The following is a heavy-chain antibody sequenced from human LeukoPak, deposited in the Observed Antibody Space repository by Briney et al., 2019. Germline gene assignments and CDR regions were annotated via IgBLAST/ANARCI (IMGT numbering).Heavy chain of an antibody. J-gene: IGHJ2*01. CDR2: IKSNVDGGTI. CDR3: ISGWYFDL. V-gene: IGHV3-15*01. Sequence: GGSLRLSCAASGFTFSSFWMSWVRQAPGKGLEWVARIKSNVDGGTIDYAAPVKGRFTISRDDSKNTVFLQMNSLKTEDTAVYYCISGWYFDLWGRGTLVTVSS. CDR1: GFTFSSFW.